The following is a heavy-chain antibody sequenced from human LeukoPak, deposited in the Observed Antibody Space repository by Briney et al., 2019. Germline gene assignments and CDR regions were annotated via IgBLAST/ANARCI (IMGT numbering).Heavy chain of an antibody. J-gene: IGHJ4*02. D-gene: IGHD3-22*01. Sequence: GGSLRLSCTASGFTFNNYAMYWVRQAPRKGLEWVAGIFGSGGSAHYADSVKGRFTVSRDNSKNTVYLQMDSLRGEDTALYYCTKTTTGYSSGQYPGWPADHWGQGALVTVSS. V-gene: IGHV3-23*01. CDR2: IFGSGGSA. CDR1: GFTFNNYA. CDR3: TKTTTGYSSGQYPGWPADH.